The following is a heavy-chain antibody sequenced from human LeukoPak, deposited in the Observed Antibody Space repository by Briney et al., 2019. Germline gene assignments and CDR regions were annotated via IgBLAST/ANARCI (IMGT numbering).Heavy chain of an antibody. J-gene: IGHJ4*02. CDR3: ARHEGPHDY. V-gene: IGHV1-18*01. Sequence: ASVKVSCKASGYNFANHDITWLRQAPGQGLEWMGWISINSGYTKYAQKFQGRVIMTIDTSTRTVYMELRSLRSDDTAMYYCARHEGPHDYWGQGTLVTVSS. CDR1: GYNFANHD. CDR2: ISINSGYT.